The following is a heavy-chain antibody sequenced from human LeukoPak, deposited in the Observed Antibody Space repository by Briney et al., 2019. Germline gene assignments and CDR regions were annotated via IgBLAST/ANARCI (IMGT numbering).Heavy chain of an antibody. Sequence: GGSLRLSCAASGFTFSSYNMKWVRQAPGEGLEWVSSISRTGTYIYYADSVKGRFTVSRDNAQNSLYLQMNSLRVEDTAVYYCARVLETDCTGGSCYSGLDYWGQGTLATVSS. D-gene: IGHD2-15*01. CDR1: GFTFSSYN. CDR2: ISRTGTYI. CDR3: ARVLETDCTGGSCYSGLDY. V-gene: IGHV3-21*01. J-gene: IGHJ4*02.